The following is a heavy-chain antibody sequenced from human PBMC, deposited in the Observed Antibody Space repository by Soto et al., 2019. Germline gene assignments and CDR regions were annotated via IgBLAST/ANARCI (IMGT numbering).Heavy chain of an antibody. J-gene: IGHJ6*02. CDR1: GYTFTSYA. CDR2: INAGNGNT. V-gene: IGHV1-3*01. Sequence: ASVKVSCKASGYTFTSYAMHWARQAPGQRLEWMGWINAGNGNTKYSQKFQGRVTITRDTSASTAYMELSSLRSEDTAVYYCARVALPRDSYYYYGMDVWGQGTTVTVSS. CDR3: ARVALPRDSYYYYGMDV.